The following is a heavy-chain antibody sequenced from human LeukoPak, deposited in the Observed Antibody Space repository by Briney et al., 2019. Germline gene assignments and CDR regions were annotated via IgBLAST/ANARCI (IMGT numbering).Heavy chain of an antibody. CDR1: GGTFSSYA. Sequence: SVKVSCTASGGTFSSYAISWVRQAPGQGLGWVGGIIPIFGTANYAQKFQGRVTITADESTSTAYMELSSLRSEDTAVYYCARCPYYYGSGSKTPQYYFDYWGQGTLVTVSS. CDR3: ARCPYYYGSGSKTPQYYFDY. CDR2: IIPIFGTA. J-gene: IGHJ4*02. D-gene: IGHD3-10*01. V-gene: IGHV1-69*13.